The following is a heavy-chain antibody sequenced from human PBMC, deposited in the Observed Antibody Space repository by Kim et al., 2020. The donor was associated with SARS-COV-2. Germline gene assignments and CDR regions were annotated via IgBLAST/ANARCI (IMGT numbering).Heavy chain of an antibody. CDR3: TCYDILTGWYFDY. D-gene: IGHD3-9*01. Sequence: ADPVKGRFTISRDDSKNTLYLQMNSLKTEDTAVYYCTCYDILTGWYFDYWGQGTLVTVSS. V-gene: IGHV3-15*01. J-gene: IGHJ4*02.